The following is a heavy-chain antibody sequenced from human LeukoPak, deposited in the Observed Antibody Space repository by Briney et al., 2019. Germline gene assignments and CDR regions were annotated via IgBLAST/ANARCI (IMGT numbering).Heavy chain of an antibody. Sequence: SVKVSCKASGGTFSSYAISWVRQAPGQGLEWMGRIIPILGIANYARKFQGRVTITADKSTNTAYMELSSLRSEDTAVYYCAISPDYGDYEFDYWGQGTLVTVSS. D-gene: IGHD4-17*01. V-gene: IGHV1-69*04. CDR2: IIPILGIA. CDR3: AISPDYGDYEFDY. J-gene: IGHJ4*02. CDR1: GGTFSSYA.